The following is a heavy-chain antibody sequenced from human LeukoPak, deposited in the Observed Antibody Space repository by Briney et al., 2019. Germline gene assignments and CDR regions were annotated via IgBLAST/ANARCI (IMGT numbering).Heavy chain of an antibody. J-gene: IGHJ4*02. V-gene: IGHV4-31*03. Sequence: SETLSLTCTVSGGSISSGSYYWSWIRQHPGKGLEWIGYIYYSGSTYYNPPLKSRVTISVDTSKNLFSLKLSSVTAADTAVYYCARSDSSGYYSTFDYWGQGTLVTVSS. CDR3: ARSDSSGYYSTFDY. CDR1: GGSISSGSYY. D-gene: IGHD3-22*01. CDR2: IYYSGST.